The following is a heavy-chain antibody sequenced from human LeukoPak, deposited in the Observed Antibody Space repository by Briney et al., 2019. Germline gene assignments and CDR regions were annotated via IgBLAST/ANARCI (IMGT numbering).Heavy chain of an antibody. CDR2: FDPEDGET. CDR1: GYTLTELS. J-gene: IGHJ5*02. V-gene: IGHV1-24*01. D-gene: IGHD2-2*01. CDR3: ATVFLGYCSSTSCPRWFDP. Sequence: GASVKVSCKVSGYTLTELSMHWVRQAPGKGLEWMGGFDPEDGETIYAQKFQGRVTMTEDTSTDTAYMELSSLRSEDTAVYYRATVFLGYCSSTSCPRWFDPWGQGTLVTVSS.